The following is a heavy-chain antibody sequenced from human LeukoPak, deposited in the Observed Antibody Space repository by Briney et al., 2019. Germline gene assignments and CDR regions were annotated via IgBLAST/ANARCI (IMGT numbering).Heavy chain of an antibody. CDR3: ARETGYSYDLDY. V-gene: IGHV3-30*02. CDR2: IRYDGSNK. CDR1: GFTFSSYG. D-gene: IGHD5-18*01. J-gene: IGHJ4*02. Sequence: GGSLRLSCAASGFTFSSYGMHWVRQAPGKGLEWVAFIRYDGSNKYYADSVKGRFTISRDNAKNSLYLQMNSLRAEDTAVYYCARETGYSYDLDYWGQGTLVTVSS.